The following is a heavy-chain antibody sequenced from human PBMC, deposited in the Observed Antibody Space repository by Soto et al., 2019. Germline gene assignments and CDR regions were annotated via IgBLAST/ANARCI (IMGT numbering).Heavy chain of an antibody. J-gene: IGHJ6*02. V-gene: IGHV6-1*01. Sequence: SQTLSLTCAISGDSVSSNSAAWNWIRQSPSRGLEWLGRTYYRSKWYNDYAVSVKSRITINPDTSKNQFSLQVSSMTAEDTAVYYCARAKEYSSSSGMDVWGQGTTVTVSS. CDR1: GDSVSSNSAA. CDR2: TYYRSKWYN. D-gene: IGHD6-6*01. CDR3: ARAKEYSSSSGMDV.